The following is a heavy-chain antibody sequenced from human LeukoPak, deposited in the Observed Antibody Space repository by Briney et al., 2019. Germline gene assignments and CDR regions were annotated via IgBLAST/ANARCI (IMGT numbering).Heavy chain of an antibody. Sequence: PSGTLSLTCAVSGGSISSSNWWSWVRQPPGKGLEWIGEIYHSGSTNYNPSLKSRVTISVDKSKNQFSLKLSSVTAADTAVYYCARVAEDQWLLEYFDYWGQGTLVTVSS. CDR1: GGSISSSNW. CDR2: IYHSGST. J-gene: IGHJ4*02. V-gene: IGHV4-4*02. CDR3: ARVAEDQWLLEYFDY. D-gene: IGHD5-12*01.